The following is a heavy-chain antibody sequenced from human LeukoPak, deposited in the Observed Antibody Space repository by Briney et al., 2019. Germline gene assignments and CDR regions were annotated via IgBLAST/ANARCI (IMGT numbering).Heavy chain of an antibody. V-gene: IGHV3-15*01. CDR3: ILAAAGPAY. Sequence: SGGSLRLSCAASGFTFSNAWMTWVRQALGKGPEWLGRIRGKADGETTDYAAPVKGRFTISRDDSKNILYLQMNSLTTEDTAVYYCILAAAGPAYWGQGDLVTVSS. D-gene: IGHD6-13*01. J-gene: IGHJ4*02. CDR1: GFTFSNAW. CDR2: IRGKADGETT.